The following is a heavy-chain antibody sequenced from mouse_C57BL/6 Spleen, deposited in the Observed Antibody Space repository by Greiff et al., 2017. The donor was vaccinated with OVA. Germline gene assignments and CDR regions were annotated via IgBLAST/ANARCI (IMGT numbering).Heavy chain of an antibody. Sequence: VQVVESGGGLVQPKGSLKLSCAASGFSFNTYAMNWVRQAPGKGLEWVARIRSKSNNYATYYADSVKDRFTISRDDSESMLYLQMNNLKTEDTAMYYCVRPHEYDYDPYYAMDYWGQGTSVTVSS. J-gene: IGHJ4*01. CDR1: GFSFNTYA. CDR2: IRSKSNNYAT. V-gene: IGHV10-1*01. D-gene: IGHD2-4*01. CDR3: VRPHEYDYDPYYAMDY.